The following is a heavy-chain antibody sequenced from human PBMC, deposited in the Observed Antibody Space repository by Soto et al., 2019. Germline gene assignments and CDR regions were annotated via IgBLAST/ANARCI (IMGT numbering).Heavy chain of an antibody. Sequence: SETLSLTCAVSGGSIRSSDYFWGWIRQPPGRALEWIGSIYHSGSTYYNPPLKSRVTMSVDTSNNPFALTLNSVTAADTALYYCARDSGWFDPWGQGTLVTVSP. J-gene: IGHJ5*02. D-gene: IGHD7-27*01. CDR2: IYHSGST. V-gene: IGHV4-39*01. CDR1: GGSIRSSDYF. CDR3: ARDSGWFDP.